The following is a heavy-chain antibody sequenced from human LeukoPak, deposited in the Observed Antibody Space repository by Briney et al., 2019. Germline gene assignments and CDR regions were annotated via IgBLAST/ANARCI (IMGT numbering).Heavy chain of an antibody. D-gene: IGHD3-22*01. CDR3: AKDPYYHDSSGYYNYFDY. V-gene: IGHV3-23*01. CDR2: ISGSGGST. J-gene: IGHJ4*02. CDR1: GFTFSSYG. Sequence: GGSLRLSCAASGFTFSSYGMSWVRQAPGKGLEWVSAISGSGGSTYYADSVKGRFTISRDNSKNTPYLQVNSLRAEDTAVYYCAKDPYYHDSSGYYNYFDYWGQGTLVTVSS.